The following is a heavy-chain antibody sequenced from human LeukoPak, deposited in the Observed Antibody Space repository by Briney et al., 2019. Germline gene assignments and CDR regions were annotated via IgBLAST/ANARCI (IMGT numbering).Heavy chain of an antibody. V-gene: IGHV3-48*04. CDR1: GFTFSTYS. Sequence: GGSLRLSCAASGFTFSTYSMTWVRQAPGKGLEWFSYISSSGSTIYYADSVKGRFTISRDNAKNSLYLQMNSLRAEDTAVYYCAREQIGYCSGGSCQGGNRYYYYMDVWGKGTTVTVSS. D-gene: IGHD2-15*01. CDR3: AREQIGYCSGGSCQGGNRYYYYMDV. J-gene: IGHJ6*03. CDR2: ISSSGSTI.